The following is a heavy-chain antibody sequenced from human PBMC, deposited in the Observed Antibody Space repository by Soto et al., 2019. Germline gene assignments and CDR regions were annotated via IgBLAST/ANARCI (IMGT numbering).Heavy chain of an antibody. CDR1: GLTVSTNP. J-gene: IGHJ5*02. Sequence: EVQLVESGGGLVQPGGSLRLSCAASGLTVSTNPMSWVRQAPGKGLEWVSVIYTGGGTHYADSVKGRFTISRDNSKDPVNLQKNRLRPEDTGVYFCAIDGSGPWGQGTLVNVSS. V-gene: IGHV3-66*01. CDR3: AIDGSGP. CDR2: IYTGGGT.